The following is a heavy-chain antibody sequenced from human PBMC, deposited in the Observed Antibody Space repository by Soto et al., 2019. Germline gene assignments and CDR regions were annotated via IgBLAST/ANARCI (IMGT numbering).Heavy chain of an antibody. CDR3: AGARGRLVGVDY. Sequence: QVQLQQWGAGLLKPSETLSLTCAMNGGSFSDYYWIWIRQPPGKGLEWIGAINESGTTNYSPSLKSRVTISVDTSKKQFSLKLNSVSAADTAVYYCAGARGRLVGVDYWGQGTLVTAYS. V-gene: IGHV4-34*02. CDR2: INESGTT. D-gene: IGHD1-26*01. J-gene: IGHJ4*02. CDR1: GGSFSDYY.